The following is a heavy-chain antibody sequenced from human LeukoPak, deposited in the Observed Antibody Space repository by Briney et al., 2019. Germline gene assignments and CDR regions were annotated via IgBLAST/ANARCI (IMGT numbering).Heavy chain of an antibody. CDR3: ARIAGRSDVPANYFDY. J-gene: IGHJ4*02. CDR2: IYYSGST. Sequence: PSETLSLTCTVSGDSISSSSYYWGWIRQPPGQGLEWIGSIYYSGSTYYNPSLKSRVTISVDTSKNQFSLKLSSVTAADTAVYYCARIAGRSDVPANYFDYWGQGTLVTVSS. D-gene: IGHD1-26*01. CDR1: GDSISSSSYY. V-gene: IGHV4-39*01.